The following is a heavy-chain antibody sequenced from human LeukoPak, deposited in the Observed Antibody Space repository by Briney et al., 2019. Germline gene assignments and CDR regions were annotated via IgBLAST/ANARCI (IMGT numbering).Heavy chain of an antibody. D-gene: IGHD3-10*01. Sequence: GRSLRLSCAASGFTFSSYAMHWVRQAPGKGLEWVAVISYDGSNKYYADSVKGRFTISRDNSENTLYLQMNSLRGEDTAVYYCARDVRVRRDLHYDYYYGMDVWGQGTTVTVSS. J-gene: IGHJ6*02. CDR3: ARDVRVRRDLHYDYYYGMDV. V-gene: IGHV3-30*04. CDR1: GFTFSSYA. CDR2: ISYDGSNK.